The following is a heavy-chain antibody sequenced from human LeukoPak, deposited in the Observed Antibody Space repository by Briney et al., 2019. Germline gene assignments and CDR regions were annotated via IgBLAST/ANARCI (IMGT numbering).Heavy chain of an antibody. J-gene: IGHJ4*02. CDR1: GGSFSGYY. CDR2: INHSGST. CDR3: ARGPEGYYGSGSSFAY. D-gene: IGHD3-10*01. V-gene: IGHV4-34*01. Sequence: SETLSLTCAVYGGSFSGYYWSWIRQPPGKGLEWIGEINHSGSTNYNPSLKSRVTISVDTSKNQFSLKLSSVTAADTAVYYCARGPEGYYGSGSSFAYWGQETLVTVPS.